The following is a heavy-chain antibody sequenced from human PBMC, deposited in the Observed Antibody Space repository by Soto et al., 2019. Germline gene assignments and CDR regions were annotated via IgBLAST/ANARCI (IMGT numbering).Heavy chain of an antibody. CDR3: ARGQDIVATITKEGRARTTDY. V-gene: IGHV1-8*01. J-gene: IGHJ4*02. CDR1: GYTFTSYD. D-gene: IGHD5-12*01. Sequence: ASVTVSCQASGYTFTSYDINWVRQATGQGLEWMGWMNPNSGNTGYAQKFQGRVTMTRNTSISTAYMELSSLRSEDTAVYYCARGQDIVATITKEGRARTTDYWGQGTLVTVSS. CDR2: MNPNSGNT.